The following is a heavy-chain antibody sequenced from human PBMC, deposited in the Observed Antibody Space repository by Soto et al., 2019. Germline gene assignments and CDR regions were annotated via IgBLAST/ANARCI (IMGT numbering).Heavy chain of an antibody. Sequence: QVQLQESGPGLVKPSETLSLTCTVSGGYISSYYWSWIRQPTGKGLEWIGYNYYSGRTNYNTSLKSRVTISVDTSKNQFSLKVSSVTAADTAVYYCAIRWGTSFDFWGQGTLVTVSS. D-gene: IGHD7-27*01. CDR1: GGYISSYY. CDR3: AIRWGTSFDF. CDR2: NYYSGRT. J-gene: IGHJ4*02. V-gene: IGHV4-59*01.